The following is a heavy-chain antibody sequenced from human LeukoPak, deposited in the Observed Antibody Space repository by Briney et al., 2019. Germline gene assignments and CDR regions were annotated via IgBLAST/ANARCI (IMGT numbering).Heavy chain of an antibody. CDR3: AKCTMRNTHYPIDY. D-gene: IGHD3-22*01. J-gene: IGHJ4*02. Sequence: SGGSLRLSCAASGFTFSNFAMTWVRQAPGKGLEWVSAISGSGGSTYDADSVKGRFTISRDNSKNTLYLQMNSLRAEDTAVYYCAKCTMRNTHYPIDYWGQGTLVTVSS. V-gene: IGHV3-23*01. CDR1: GFTFSNFA. CDR2: ISGSGGST.